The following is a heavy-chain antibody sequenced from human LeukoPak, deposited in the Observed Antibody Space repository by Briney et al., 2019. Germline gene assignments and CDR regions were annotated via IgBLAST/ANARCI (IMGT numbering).Heavy chain of an antibody. D-gene: IGHD6-19*01. V-gene: IGHV4-61*02. J-gene: IGHJ5*02. Sequence: PSETLSLACTVSGGSISSGSYYWSWIRQPAGKGLEWIGRIYTSGSTNYNPSLKSRVTISVDTSKNQFSLKLSSVTAADTAVYYCARVANIAVAGIAFGGSFSSWGQGTLVTVSS. CDR2: IYTSGST. CDR1: GGSISSGSYY. CDR3: ARVANIAVAGIAFGGSFSS.